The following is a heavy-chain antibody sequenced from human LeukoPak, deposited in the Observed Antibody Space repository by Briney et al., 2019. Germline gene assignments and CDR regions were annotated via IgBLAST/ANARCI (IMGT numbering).Heavy chain of an antibody. V-gene: IGHV3-66*01. D-gene: IGHD3-16*01. CDR1: GFTVNNNY. J-gene: IGHJ4*02. CDR3: ARRGVYLGVY. CDR2: IYSGGTT. Sequence: GGSLRLSCVASGFTVNNNYMSWVRQAPGKGLEWVSVIYSGGTTYYADSVKGRFTISRDNSKNTVYLQMHNLRAEDTAVYYCARRGVYLGVYWGQGTLVTVSS.